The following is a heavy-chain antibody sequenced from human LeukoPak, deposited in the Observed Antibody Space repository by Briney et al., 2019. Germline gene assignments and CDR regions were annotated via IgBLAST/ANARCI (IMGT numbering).Heavy chain of an antibody. CDR2: INHSGST. Sequence: KPTETLSLTCAVYGGSFSGYYWSWIRQPPGKGLEWIGEINHSGSTNYNPSLKSRVTISVDTSKNQFSLKLSSVTAADTAVYYCARRKVGFDYWGQGTLVTVSS. D-gene: IGHD1-14*01. V-gene: IGHV4-34*01. CDR3: ARRKVGFDY. CDR1: GGSFSGYY. J-gene: IGHJ4*02.